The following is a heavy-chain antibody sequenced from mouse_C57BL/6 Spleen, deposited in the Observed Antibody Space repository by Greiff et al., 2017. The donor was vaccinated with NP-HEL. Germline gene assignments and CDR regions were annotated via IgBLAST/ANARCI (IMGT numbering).Heavy chain of an antibody. J-gene: IGHJ2*01. CDR3: ATWIYYDYDGPFDY. V-gene: IGHV1-7*01. CDR2: INPSSGYT. CDR1: GYTFTSYW. Sequence: QVQLKESGAELAKPGASVKLSCKASGYTFTSYWLHWVKQRPGQGLEWIGYINPSSGYTKYNQKFKDKATLTADKSSSTAYMQLSSLTYEDSAVYYCATWIYYDYDGPFDYWGQGTTLTVSS. D-gene: IGHD2-4*01.